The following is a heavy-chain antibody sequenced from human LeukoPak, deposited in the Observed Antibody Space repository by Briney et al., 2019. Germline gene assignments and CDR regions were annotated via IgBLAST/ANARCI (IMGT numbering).Heavy chain of an antibody. J-gene: IGHJ4*02. D-gene: IGHD5-18*01. CDR2: ISGSGGST. CDR1: GFTFSSYG. V-gene: IGHV3-23*01. CDR3: ARVPEYSYGFFY. Sequence: PGGSLRLSCAASGFTFSSYGMSWVRQAPGKGLEWVSAISGSGGSTYYADSVKGRFTISRDNSKNTLYLQMNSLRAEDTAVYYCARVPEYSYGFFYWGQGTLVTVSS.